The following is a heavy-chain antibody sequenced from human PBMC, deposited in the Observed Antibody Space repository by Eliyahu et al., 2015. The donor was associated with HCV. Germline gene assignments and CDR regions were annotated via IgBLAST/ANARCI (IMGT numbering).Heavy chain of an antibody. CDR2: IYYSGST. CDR3: AREIDYGDYVGFHFAFDI. J-gene: IGHJ3*02. CDR1: GGXISSYY. Sequence: QVQLQESGPGLVKPSETLSLTCTVSGGXISSYYWSWIRQPPGKGLEWIGYIYYSGSTNYNPPLKSRVTISVDTSKNQFSLKLSSVTAADTAVYYCAREIDYGDYVGFHFAFDIWGQGTMVTVSS. V-gene: IGHV4-59*01. D-gene: IGHD4-17*01.